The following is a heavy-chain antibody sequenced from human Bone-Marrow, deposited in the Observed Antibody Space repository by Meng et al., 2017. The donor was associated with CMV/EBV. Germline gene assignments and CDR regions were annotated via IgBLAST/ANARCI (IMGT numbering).Heavy chain of an antibody. J-gene: IGHJ5*02. D-gene: IGHD6-19*01. CDR1: GLSISRSW. CDR3: ARDPGWFRIDP. V-gene: IGHV3-7*01. CDR2: IKEDGGET. Sequence: GGSLRLSCSASGLSISRSWMTWVRQAPGKGLEWVANIKEDGGETHYVDSVKGRFTISRDNTGNSLYLQMNSLRVEDTAMYYCARDPGWFRIDPSGQGNLVTFYS.